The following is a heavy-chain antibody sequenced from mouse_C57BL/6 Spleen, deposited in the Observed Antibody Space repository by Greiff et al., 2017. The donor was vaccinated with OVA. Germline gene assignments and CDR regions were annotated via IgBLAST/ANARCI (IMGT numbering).Heavy chain of an antibody. Sequence: DVQLVESGEGLVKPGGSLKLSCAASGFTFSSYAMSWVRQTPEKRLEWVAYISSGGDYIYYADTVKGRFTISRDNARNTLYLQMSSLKSEDTAMYYCTRDRFYGSSYLYYAMDYWGQGTSVTVSS. CDR3: TRDRFYGSSYLYYAMDY. J-gene: IGHJ4*01. CDR1: GFTFSSYA. CDR2: ISSGGDYI. D-gene: IGHD1-1*01. V-gene: IGHV5-9-1*02.